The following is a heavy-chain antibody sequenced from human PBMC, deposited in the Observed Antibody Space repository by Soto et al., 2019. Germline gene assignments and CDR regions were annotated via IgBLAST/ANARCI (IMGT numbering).Heavy chain of an antibody. Sequence: GGSLRLSCAASGFTFSNYWMHWVRQAPGKGLVWVSRINGDGGSTTYADSVKGRFTISRDNAKNTLYLQMNNLSAEDTAVYYCAREGGNYFYGMDVWGQGTTVTVSS. CDR3: AREGGNYFYGMDV. CDR1: GFTFSNYW. J-gene: IGHJ6*02. CDR2: INGDGGST. V-gene: IGHV3-74*01.